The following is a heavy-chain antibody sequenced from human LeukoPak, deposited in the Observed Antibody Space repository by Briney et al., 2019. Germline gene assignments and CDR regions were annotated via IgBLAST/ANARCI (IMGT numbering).Heavy chain of an antibody. J-gene: IGHJ4*02. V-gene: IGHV4-39*07. CDR2: IYYSGST. D-gene: IGHD5-12*01. CDR3: ARGLGYSGYDSSDY. CDR1: GGSISSSSYY. Sequence: PSETLSLTCTVSGGSISSSSYYWGWIRQPPGKGLEWIGSIYYSGSTYYNPSLKSRVTISVDTSKNQLSLKLSSVTAADTAVYYCARGLGYSGYDSSDYWGQGTLVTVSS.